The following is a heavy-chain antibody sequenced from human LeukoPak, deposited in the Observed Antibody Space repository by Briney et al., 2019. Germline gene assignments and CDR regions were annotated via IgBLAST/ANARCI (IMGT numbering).Heavy chain of an antibody. V-gene: IGHV1-69*04. CDR1: GGTFSSYA. CDR3: AYGDTPSY. Sequence: SVKVSCKAPGGTFSSYAISWVRQAPGQGLEWMGRIIPIFGIANYAQKFQGRVTITADKSTSTAYMELSSLRSEDTAVYYCAYGDTPSYWGQGTLVTVSS. J-gene: IGHJ4*02. D-gene: IGHD4-17*01. CDR2: IIPIFGIA.